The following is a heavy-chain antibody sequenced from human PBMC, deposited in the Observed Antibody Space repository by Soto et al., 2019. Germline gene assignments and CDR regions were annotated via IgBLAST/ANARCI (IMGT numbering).Heavy chain of an antibody. D-gene: IGHD2-8*01. Sequence: GGSLRLSCAASGFTFSIFAMSWVRQSPGKGLEWVSTISGSGGSTYYADAVKGRFSISRDNSMGTLYLQMKSLRVEDTAIYYCAKEVSMGSTVDLGYWGQGTLVTVSS. V-gene: IGHV3-23*01. CDR1: GFTFSIFA. J-gene: IGHJ4*02. CDR2: ISGSGGST. CDR3: AKEVSMGSTVDLGY.